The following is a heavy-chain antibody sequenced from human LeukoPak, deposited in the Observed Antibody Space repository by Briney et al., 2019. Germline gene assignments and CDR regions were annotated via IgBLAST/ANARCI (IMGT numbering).Heavy chain of an antibody. CDR1: GFTFSSYA. J-gene: IGHJ6*02. Sequence: GGSLRLSCAASGFTFSSYAMSWVRQAPGKGLEWVSAISGSGGSTYYADSVKGRFTISRDNSKNTLYLQMNSLRADDTAVYYCAKVEQYLLPNYYGMDVWGQGTTVTVSS. D-gene: IGHD2-2*01. V-gene: IGHV3-23*01. CDR3: AKVEQYLLPNYYGMDV. CDR2: ISGSGGST.